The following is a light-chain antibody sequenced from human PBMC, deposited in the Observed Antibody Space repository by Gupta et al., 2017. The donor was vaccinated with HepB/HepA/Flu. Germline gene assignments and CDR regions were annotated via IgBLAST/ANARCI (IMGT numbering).Light chain of an antibody. V-gene: IGLV7-46*01. Sequence: AVVTQEPSLTVSPGGTVTLTCGSSTGAVTSGHWPSWCQQKPGQAPTTLFYETNNKYSGTPARFSGSLLGGKAALTLSGAQAEEEAEYYCFLSYSGRPWVFGGGTKLTVL. J-gene: IGLJ3*02. CDR1: TGAVTSGHW. CDR3: FLSYSGRPWV. CDR2: ETN.